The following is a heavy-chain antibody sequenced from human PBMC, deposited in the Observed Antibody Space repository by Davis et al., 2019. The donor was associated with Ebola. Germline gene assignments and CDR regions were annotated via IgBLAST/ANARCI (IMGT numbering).Heavy chain of an antibody. CDR1: GFTFNMYW. Sequence: GGSLRLSCAASGFTFNMYWMTWVRQVPGKGLEWVANIRQDGTEKYYADSVKGRFTISRDNARESVSLQMNSLRAADTAVYYCARGLWTGYFGPINWFDPWGQGTVVTVSS. D-gene: IGHD3/OR15-3a*01. J-gene: IGHJ5*02. CDR3: ARGLWTGYFGPINWFDP. V-gene: IGHV3-7*01. CDR2: IRQDGTEK.